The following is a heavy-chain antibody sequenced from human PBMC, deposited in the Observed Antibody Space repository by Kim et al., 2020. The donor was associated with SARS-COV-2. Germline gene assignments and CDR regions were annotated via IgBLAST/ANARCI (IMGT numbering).Heavy chain of an antibody. J-gene: IGHJ4*02. CDR3: ARDLSVGRPGGFDY. V-gene: IGHV3-21*01. CDR1: EFTFSRYS. D-gene: IGHD3-10*01. CDR2: ISRFSDYI. Sequence: GGSLRLSCAASEFTFSRYSMNWVRQAPGKGLEWVSTISRFSDYIYYAESVKGRFTISRDNAKNSVYRQMNSLRVDDTAMYYFARDLSVGRPGGFDYWGQG.